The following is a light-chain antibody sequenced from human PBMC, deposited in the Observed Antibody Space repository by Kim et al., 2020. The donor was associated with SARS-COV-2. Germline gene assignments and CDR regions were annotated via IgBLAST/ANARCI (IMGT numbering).Light chain of an antibody. Sequence: PGEGARYSYFAIQSDSSDYACYQQKPGQALRLLISGAATRASGVPARFSGSGSGTDFTFTISSLQSEDFAVYYCQHYDNWPPWTFGQGTKVDIK. CDR2: GAA. CDR3: QHYDNWPPWT. J-gene: IGKJ1*01. V-gene: IGKV3-15*01. CDR1: QSDSSD.